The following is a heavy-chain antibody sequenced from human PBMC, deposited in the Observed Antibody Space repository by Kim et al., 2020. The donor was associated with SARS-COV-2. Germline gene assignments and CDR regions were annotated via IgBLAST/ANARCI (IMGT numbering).Heavy chain of an antibody. D-gene: IGHD6-13*01. CDR2: IYYSGST. V-gene: IGHV4-31*03. J-gene: IGHJ5*02. CDR1: GGSISSGGYY. Sequence: SETLSLTCTVSGGSISSGGYYWSWIRQHPGKGLEWIGYIYYSGSTYYNPSLKSRVTISVDTSKNQFSLKLSSVTAADTAVYYCARGHYSSSWYHGENWFDPWGQGTLVTVSS. CDR3: ARGHYSSSWYHGENWFDP.